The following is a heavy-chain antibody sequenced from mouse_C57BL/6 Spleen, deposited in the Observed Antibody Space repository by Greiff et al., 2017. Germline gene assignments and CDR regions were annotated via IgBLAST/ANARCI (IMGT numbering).Heavy chain of an antibody. V-gene: IGHV5-6*02. D-gene: IGHD1-1*01. CDR2: ISSGGSYT. Sequence: EVKLVESGGDLVKPGGSLKLSCAASGFTFSSYGMSWVRQTPDKRLEWVATISSGGSYTYYPDSVKGRFTISRDNAKNTLYLQMSSLKSEDTAMYYCARYYYGSSTALAYWGPGTLVTVSA. CDR1: GFTFSSYG. J-gene: IGHJ3*01. CDR3: ARYYYGSSTALAY.